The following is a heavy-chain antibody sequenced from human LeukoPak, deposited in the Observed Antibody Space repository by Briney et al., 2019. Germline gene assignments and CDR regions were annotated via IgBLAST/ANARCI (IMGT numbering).Heavy chain of an antibody. J-gene: IGHJ5*02. CDR1: GFTFSSYA. V-gene: IGHV3-23*01. D-gene: IGHD2-2*01. CDR3: AKWGYCSSTSCYVDWFDP. Sequence: GGSLRLSCAASGFTFSSYAMSWVRQAPGKGLEWVSAISGSGGSTYYADSVKGRFTISRDNSKNTLYLQMNSLRAEDTAVYYCAKWGYCSSTSCYVDWFDPWGQGTLVTVSP. CDR2: ISGSGGST.